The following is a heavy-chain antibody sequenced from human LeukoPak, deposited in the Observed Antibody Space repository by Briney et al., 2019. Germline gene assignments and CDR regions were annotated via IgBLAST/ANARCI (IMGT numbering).Heavy chain of an antibody. V-gene: IGHV4-39*01. CDR2: IHYSGRT. J-gene: IGHJ5*02. Sequence: PSETLSLTCSVSGGSISGSYWGWIRLPPGEGPEWIATIHYSGRTYYKPSLKSRVTISADTSKNQFILKLSSVTASDTAVYYCVRHDCIDSHCNINWFGPWGRGILVTVSS. D-gene: IGHD2-15*01. CDR1: GGSISGSY. CDR3: VRHDCIDSHCNINWFGP.